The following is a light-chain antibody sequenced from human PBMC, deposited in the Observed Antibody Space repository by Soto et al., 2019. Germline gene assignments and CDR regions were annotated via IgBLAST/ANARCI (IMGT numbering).Light chain of an antibody. Sequence: EIVLKQSPGTLSLSPGEIATLSCRASQSVSSSYLAWYQQKPGQAPRLLIYGASSRANGIPDRFSGSGAGTDFTLTISRLEPEDFAVYYCQQYDSSPLTFGGGTKVEIK. CDR3: QQYDSSPLT. J-gene: IGKJ4*01. V-gene: IGKV3-20*01. CDR2: GAS. CDR1: QSVSSSY.